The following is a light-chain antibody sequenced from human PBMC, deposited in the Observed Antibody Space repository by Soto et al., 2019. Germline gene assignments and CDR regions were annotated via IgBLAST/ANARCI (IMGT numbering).Light chain of an antibody. CDR2: KAS. J-gene: IGKJ1*01. Sequence: DIQMTQSPSTLSASVGDRVTITCRASQSISNWLAWYQLKPGKAPNLLIYKASSLESGVPSRFSGSGSGTDFTLPISRLQPDDFAAYYCQQFHPSPWTFGQGTKVEIK. CDR1: QSISNW. CDR3: QQFHPSPWT. V-gene: IGKV1-5*03.